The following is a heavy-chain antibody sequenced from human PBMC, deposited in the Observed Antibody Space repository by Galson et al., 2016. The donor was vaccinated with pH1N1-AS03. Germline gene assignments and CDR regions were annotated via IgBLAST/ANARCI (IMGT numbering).Heavy chain of an antibody. CDR1: GDSVSGGTYY. Sequence: SETLSLTCTVSGDSVSGGTYYWNWIRQPPGKGLEWIGYIYYTGITNYNPSLESRLTISIDRSKNQISLPLGYVTAADTAMYYCARNGVLTGYHATGRERVDYWGQGTLVIVSS. J-gene: IGHJ4*02. V-gene: IGHV4-61*01. CDR3: ARNGVLTGYHATGRERVDY. D-gene: IGHD3-9*01. CDR2: IYYTGIT.